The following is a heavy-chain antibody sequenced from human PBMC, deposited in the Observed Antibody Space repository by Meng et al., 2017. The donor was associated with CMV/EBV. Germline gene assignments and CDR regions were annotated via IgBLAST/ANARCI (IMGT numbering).Heavy chain of an antibody. CDR2: IYSGGST. V-gene: IGHV3-66*02. J-gene: IGHJ6*02. Sequence: GESLKISCAASGFTVSSNYMSWVRQAPGKGLEWVSVIYSGGSTYYADSVKGRFTISRDNSKNTLYLQMNSLRAEDTAVYYCTGFGLTGLDYYYYGMDVWGQGTTVTVSS. CDR1: GFTVSSNY. CDR3: TGFGLTGLDYYYYGMDV. D-gene: IGHD3/OR15-3a*01.